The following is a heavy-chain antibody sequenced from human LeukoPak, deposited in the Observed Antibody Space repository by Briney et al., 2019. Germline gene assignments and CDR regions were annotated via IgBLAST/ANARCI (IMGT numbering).Heavy chain of an antibody. V-gene: IGHV3-23*01. CDR2: ISDSGGYT. Sequence: PGGSLRLSCAASGFTFSAYVMHWVRQAPGKGLQWVAVISDSGGYTQYADSVKGRFTISRDNSKNTLYLQMNSLRAEDTAVYYCAKRRAVPEPQRGPDYWGQGTLVTVSS. CDR3: AKRRAVPEPQRGPDY. D-gene: IGHD6-19*01. J-gene: IGHJ4*02. CDR1: GFTFSAYV.